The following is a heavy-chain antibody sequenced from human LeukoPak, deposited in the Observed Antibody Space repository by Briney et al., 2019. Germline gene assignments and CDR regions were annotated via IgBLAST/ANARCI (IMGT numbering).Heavy chain of an antibody. CDR2: ISSSSSYI. D-gene: IGHD4-11*01. V-gene: IGHV3-21*01. J-gene: IGHJ5*02. CDR3: ARRDYSNLYNWFDP. Sequence: PGGSLRLSCAASGFTFSSYSMNWVRQAPGKGLEWVSSISSSSSYIYYADSVKGRFTISRDNAKNSLYLQMNSLRAEDTAVYCCARRDYSNLYNWFDPWGQGTLVTVSA. CDR1: GFTFSSYS.